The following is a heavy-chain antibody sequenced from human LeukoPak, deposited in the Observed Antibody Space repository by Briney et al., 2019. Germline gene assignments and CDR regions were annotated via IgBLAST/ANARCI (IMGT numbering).Heavy chain of an antibody. CDR3: ARVLGPGYFDS. CDR1: GGSISSGGYS. J-gene: IGHJ4*01. CDR2: IYHSGST. V-gene: IGHV4-30-2*01. D-gene: IGHD2-8*02. Sequence: SETLSLTCAVSGGSISSGGYSWSWIRRPPGKGLEWIGYIYHSGSTYYNPSLKSRVTISVDRSKNQLSLKLSSVTAADTAVYYCARVLGPGYFDSWGHGTLVTVSS.